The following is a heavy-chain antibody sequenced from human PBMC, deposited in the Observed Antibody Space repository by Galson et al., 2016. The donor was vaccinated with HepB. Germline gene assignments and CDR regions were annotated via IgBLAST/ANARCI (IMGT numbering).Heavy chain of an antibody. CDR3: AKVLFSSSWPSDYYYGMDV. Sequence: SLRLSCAASGFTFSSYGMHWVRQAPGKGLEWVAVISYDGSNKNYADSVKGRFTISRDNSKSTLYLQMSSLRAEDTAVYHCAKVLFSSSWPSDYYYGMDVWGQGTTVTVSS. V-gene: IGHV3-30*18. D-gene: IGHD6-13*01. CDR1: GFTFSSYG. J-gene: IGHJ6*02. CDR2: ISYDGSNK.